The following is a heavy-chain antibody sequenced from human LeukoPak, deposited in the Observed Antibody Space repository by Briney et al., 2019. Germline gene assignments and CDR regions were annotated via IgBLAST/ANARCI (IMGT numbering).Heavy chain of an antibody. CDR3: AKGTIMTTVTTDYMDV. V-gene: IGHV3-9*01. D-gene: IGHD4-11*01. CDR2: ISWNSGSI. CDR1: GFTFDDYA. J-gene: IGHJ6*03. Sequence: PGRSLRLSCAASGFTFDDYAMHWVRQAPGKGLEWVSGISWNSGSIRYADSVKGRFTISRDNAKNSLYLQMNSLRAEDTALYYCAKGTIMTTVTTDYMDVWGKGTTATVSS.